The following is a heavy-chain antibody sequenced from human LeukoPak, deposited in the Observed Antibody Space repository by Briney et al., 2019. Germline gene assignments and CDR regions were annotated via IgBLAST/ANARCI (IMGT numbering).Heavy chain of an antibody. CDR2: INAGNGNT. D-gene: IGHD3-10*01. CDR3: ARESSSGGYFDY. J-gene: IGHJ4*02. CDR1: GYTFTSYY. Sequence: GASVKVSCRASGYTFTSYYMHWVRQAPGQRLEWIGWINAGNGNTKYSQKFQGRVTITRDTPASTAYMGLGSLRSEDTAVYYCARESSSGGYFDYWGQGTLVTVSS. V-gene: IGHV1-3*01.